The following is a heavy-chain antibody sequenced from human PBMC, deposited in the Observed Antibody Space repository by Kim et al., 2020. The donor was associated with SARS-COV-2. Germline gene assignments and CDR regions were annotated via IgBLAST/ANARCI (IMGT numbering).Heavy chain of an antibody. J-gene: IGHJ4*02. CDR3: ARGTITFGGVTENYFDY. CDR2: ISFSGDYI. V-gene: IGHV3-21*01. D-gene: IGHD3-16*01. CDR1: GFTFSSYS. Sequence: GGSLRLSCAASGFTFSSYSMNWVRQAPGKGLEWVSSISFSGDYIYYADSVKGRFTISRDNAKNSLYMEMNSLRAEDTAVYYCARGTITFGGVTENYFDYWGQGTLVSVS.